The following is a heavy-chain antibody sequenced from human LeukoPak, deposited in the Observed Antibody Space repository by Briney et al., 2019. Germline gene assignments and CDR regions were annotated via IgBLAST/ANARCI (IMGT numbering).Heavy chain of an antibody. V-gene: IGHV1-69*05. CDR2: IIPIFRTP. CDR3: AIVDRYYFYLDV. CDR1: GGTSSTYT. Sequence: GASVKVSCKASGGTSSTYTITWVRQAPGQGLEWMGGIIPIFRTPNYAQKFQGRVTITTDESTSTAYMELSSLKSEDTAIYYCAIVDRYYFYLDVWGKGTTVTVFS. J-gene: IGHJ6*03.